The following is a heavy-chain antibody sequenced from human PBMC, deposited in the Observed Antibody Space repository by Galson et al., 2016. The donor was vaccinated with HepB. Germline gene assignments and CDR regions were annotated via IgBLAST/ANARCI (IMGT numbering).Heavy chain of an antibody. J-gene: IGHJ4*01. CDR3: ARLGQWVDDYSDY. Sequence: SLRLSCATSGFTFSDYFMTWVRQSPGKGLEWIAYISDVSRTIYYADSVKGRFTISRDNSEKTLFLQMSGLRADDTAVYYCARLGQWVDDYSDYWGQGTLVTVSS. V-gene: IGHV3-11*01. CDR1: GFTFSDYF. D-gene: IGHD5-12*01. CDR2: ISDVSRTI.